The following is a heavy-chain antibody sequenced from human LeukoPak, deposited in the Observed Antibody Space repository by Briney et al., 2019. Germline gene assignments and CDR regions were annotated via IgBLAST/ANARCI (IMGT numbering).Heavy chain of an antibody. V-gene: IGHV3-30*03. CDR2: ISYDGSNK. D-gene: IGHD4-23*01. CDR3: ARDPVSREDYGGNPEDY. Sequence: GGSLRLSCAASGFTFSSYGMHWVRQAPGKGLEWVAVISYDGSNKYYADSVKGRFTISRDNSKNTLYLQMNSLRAEDTAVYYCARDPVSREDYGGNPEDYWGQGTLVTVSS. CDR1: GFTFSSYG. J-gene: IGHJ4*02.